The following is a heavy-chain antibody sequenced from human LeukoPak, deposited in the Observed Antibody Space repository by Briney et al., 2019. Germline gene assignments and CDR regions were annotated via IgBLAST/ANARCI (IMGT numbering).Heavy chain of an antibody. J-gene: IGHJ5*02. CDR3: ARRRGYCSSTSCYYRFDP. CDR1: GGSISSYY. CDR2: IYYSGST. Sequence: PSETLSLTCTVSGGSISSYYWSWTRQPPGKGLEWIGYIYYSGSTNYNPSLKSRVTISVDTSKNQFSLKLSSVTAADTAVYYCARRRGYCSSTSCYYRFDPWGQGTLVTVSS. D-gene: IGHD2-2*01. V-gene: IGHV4-59*01.